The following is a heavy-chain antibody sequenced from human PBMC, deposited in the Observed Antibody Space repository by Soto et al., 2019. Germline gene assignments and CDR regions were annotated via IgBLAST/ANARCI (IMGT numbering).Heavy chain of an antibody. CDR1: GGTFSSNA. D-gene: IGHD2-21*01. V-gene: IGHV1-69*06. J-gene: IGHJ6*02. Sequence: QVQLVQSGAEVKKPGSSVKVSCKASGGTFSSNAINWVRQAPGQGLEWMGGIIPVLGTVDSAQNFQGRLTLTADKATETASMDLSSPRAEDTAADYYAGAKFRSGLRVLGWMSHLHSYYDMDVWGQGMTVTVSS. CDR3: AGAKFRSGLRVLGWMSHLHSYYDMDV. CDR2: IIPVLGTV.